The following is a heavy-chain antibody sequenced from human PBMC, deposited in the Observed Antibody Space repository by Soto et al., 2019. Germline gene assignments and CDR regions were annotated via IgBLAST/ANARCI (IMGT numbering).Heavy chain of an antibody. V-gene: IGHV1-8*01. Sequence: ASVKVSCKASGNTFTSYDINWVRQATGQGLEWMGWMDPNSGNTGYAQKCQGRVTMNRNTSISTAYMELSSLRSEDTAVYYCARALYYYDSSGYPGYYYYEMDVWGQGTKVTVSS. CDR2: MDPNSGNT. J-gene: IGHJ6*02. D-gene: IGHD3-22*01. CDR3: ARALYYYDSSGYPGYYYYEMDV. CDR1: GNTFTSYD.